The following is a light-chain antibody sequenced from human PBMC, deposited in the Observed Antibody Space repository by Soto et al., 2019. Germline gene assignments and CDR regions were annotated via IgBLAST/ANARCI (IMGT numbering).Light chain of an antibody. CDR1: SSDVGGYNY. CDR3: SSYTSSSTPGV. CDR2: DVS. V-gene: IGLV2-14*01. J-gene: IGLJ3*02. Sequence: QSALTQPASVSGSPGQSITISCTGTSSDVGGYNYVSWYQQHQGQAPKLMIYDVSNRHSGVSDRFSVSKSGNTAALTISGLQAEDEADYYCSSYTSSSTPGVFGGGTKLTVL.